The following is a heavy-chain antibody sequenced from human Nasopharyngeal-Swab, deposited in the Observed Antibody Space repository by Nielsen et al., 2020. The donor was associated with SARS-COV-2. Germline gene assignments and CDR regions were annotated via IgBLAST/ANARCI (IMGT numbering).Heavy chain of an antibody. CDR2: INHSGST. CDR1: GGSFSGYY. CDR3: ARGLGYYYGSGSYVLDY. V-gene: IGHV4-34*01. Sequence: SETLSLTCAVYGGSFSGYYWSWIRQPPGKGLEWIGEINHSGSTNYNPSLKRRVTISVDTSKNQFSLKLSSVTAADTAVYYCARGLGYYYGSGSYVLDYWGQGTLVTVSS. J-gene: IGHJ4*02. D-gene: IGHD3-10*01.